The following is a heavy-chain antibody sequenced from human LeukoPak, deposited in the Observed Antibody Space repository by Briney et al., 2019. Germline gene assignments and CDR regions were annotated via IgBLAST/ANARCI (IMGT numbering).Heavy chain of an antibody. D-gene: IGHD2-15*01. V-gene: IGHV4-34*01. CDR3: AREYCSGGSCYALFDY. CDR2: INHSGST. CDR1: GGSFSGYY. Sequence: PSETLSLTCAVYGGSFSGYYWSWIRQPPGKGLEWIGEINHSGSTNYNPPLKSRVTISVDTSKNQFSLKLSSVTAADTAVYYCAREYCSGGSCYALFDYWGQGTLVTVSS. J-gene: IGHJ4*02.